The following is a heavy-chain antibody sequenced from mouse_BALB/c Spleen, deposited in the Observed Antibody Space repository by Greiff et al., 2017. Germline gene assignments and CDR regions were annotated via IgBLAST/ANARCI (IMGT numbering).Heavy chain of an antibody. V-gene: IGHV2-9*02. J-gene: IGHJ3*01. Sequence: VKLQESGPGLVAPSQSLSITCTVSGFSLTSYGVHWVRQPPGKGLEWLGVIWAGGSTNYNSALMSRLSISKDNSKSQVFLKMNSLQTDDTAMYYCARDETMITTGVFAYWGQGTLVTVSA. D-gene: IGHD2-4*01. CDR1: GFSLTSYG. CDR2: IWAGGST. CDR3: ARDETMITTGVFAY.